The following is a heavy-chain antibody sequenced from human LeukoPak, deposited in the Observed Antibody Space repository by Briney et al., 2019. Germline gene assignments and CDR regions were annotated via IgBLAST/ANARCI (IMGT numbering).Heavy chain of an antibody. CDR1: GGTFSSYA. CDR3: AREPGRGIAARPEDY. CDR2: IIPIFGTA. Sequence: SVKVSCKASGGTFSSYAISWVRQAPGQGLEWMGGIIPIFGTANYAQKFQGRVTITTDESTSTAYMELSSLRSEDPAVYYCAREPGRGIAARPEDYWGQGPLVTVSS. V-gene: IGHV1-69*05. J-gene: IGHJ4*02. D-gene: IGHD6-6*01.